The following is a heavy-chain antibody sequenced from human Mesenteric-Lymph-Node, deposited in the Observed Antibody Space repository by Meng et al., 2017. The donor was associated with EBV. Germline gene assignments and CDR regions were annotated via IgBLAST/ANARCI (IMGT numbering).Heavy chain of an antibody. CDR1: GDSINRDPYY. D-gene: IGHD3-10*01. CDR3: ARGFTLIQGDALSD. CDR2: IYYSGNT. J-gene: IGHJ4*02. V-gene: IGHV4-39*01. Sequence: QLQLQESGPGRVKPSETLSLICSVSGDSINRDPYYWGWIRQPPGKGLEWIGAIYYSGNTYYTPSLKSRVTISADASKNQLSLRLNSVTAADTAVYFCARGFTLIQGDALSDWGQGTLVTVSS.